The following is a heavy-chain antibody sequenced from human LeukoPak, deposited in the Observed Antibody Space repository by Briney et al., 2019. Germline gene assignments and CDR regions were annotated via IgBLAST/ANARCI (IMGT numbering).Heavy chain of an antibody. CDR3: ARDIVSGSYYNYYYYGMDV. D-gene: IGHD3-10*01. CDR2: INSDGSST. CDR1: GFSFSSYW. V-gene: IGHV3-74*01. J-gene: IGHJ6*02. Sequence: GGSLRLSCAASGFSFSSYWMHWVRQAPGKGLVWVSRINSDGSSTNYADSVKGRFTISRDNAKKTLYLQMHSLRAEDTAVYYCARDIVSGSYYNYYYYGMDVWGQGTTVTVSS.